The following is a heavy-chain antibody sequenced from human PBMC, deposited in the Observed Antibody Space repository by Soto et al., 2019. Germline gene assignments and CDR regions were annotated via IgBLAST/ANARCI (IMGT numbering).Heavy chain of an antibody. CDR1: GFTFDDYA. J-gene: IGHJ4*02. D-gene: IGHD4-17*01. CDR2: ISWNSGNI. Sequence: VQLVESGGGLVQPGRSLRLSCAASGFTFDDYAMHWVRQAPGKGLEWVSGISWNSGNIDYADSVKGRFTISRDNAKNSLYLQMNSLRAEDTALYYCAKSPTPTVTTARGGYFDYWGQGTLVTVSS. CDR3: AKSPTPTVTTARGGYFDY. V-gene: IGHV3-9*01.